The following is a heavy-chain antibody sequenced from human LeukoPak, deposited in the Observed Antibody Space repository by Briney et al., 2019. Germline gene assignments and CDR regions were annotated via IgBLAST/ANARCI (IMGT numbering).Heavy chain of an antibody. CDR1: GYTFTSHW. D-gene: IGHD1-7*01. V-gene: IGHV5-51*01. CDR2: IYPGDSDT. Sequence: GESLKISCKGSGYTFTSHWIGWVRQMPGKGLEWMGIIYPGDSDTRYSPSFQGQATISADKSISTAYLHWSSLQASDTGMYYCARRFSGTTFDYWGQGTLVTVSS. J-gene: IGHJ4*02. CDR3: ARRFSGTTFDY.